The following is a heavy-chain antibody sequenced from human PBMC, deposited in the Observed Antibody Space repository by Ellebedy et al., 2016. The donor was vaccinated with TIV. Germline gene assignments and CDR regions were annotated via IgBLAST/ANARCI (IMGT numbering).Heavy chain of an antibody. D-gene: IGHD2-21*02. CDR2: INPSGGST. J-gene: IGHJ4*02. CDR1: EYTFTNYY. CDR3: ARASSDCPQCFDY. Sequence: ASVKVSCKASEYTFTNYYIHWVRQAPGQGLEWMGIINPSGGSTGYAQKLQGRVTMTRDTSTSTVYMELSSLKSEDTAVYYCARASSDCPQCFDYWGQGTLVTVSS. V-gene: IGHV1-46*01.